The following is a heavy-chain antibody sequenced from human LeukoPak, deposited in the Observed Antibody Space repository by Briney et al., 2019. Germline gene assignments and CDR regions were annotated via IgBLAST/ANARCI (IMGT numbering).Heavy chain of an antibody. Sequence: GGSLRLTCAASGFPFSSYGMHWVRQAPGKGLEWLSFITTNGNSIYYADSVRGRFTISRDDAKNSLYLQINSLRAEDTAVYYCARDRAVANIGQLSPFHYCGQGTLVTVSS. V-gene: IGHV3-48*03. J-gene: IGHJ4*02. D-gene: IGHD6-19*01. CDR2: ITTNGNSI. CDR3: ARDRAVANIGQLSPFHY. CDR1: GFPFSSYG.